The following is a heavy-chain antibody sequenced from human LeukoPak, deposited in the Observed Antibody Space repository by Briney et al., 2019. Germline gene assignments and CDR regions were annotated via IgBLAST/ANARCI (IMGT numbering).Heavy chain of an antibody. J-gene: IGHJ4*02. V-gene: IGHV3-53*01. CDR1: GFTVSSNY. CDR2: ITDSGGST. CDR3: ARTGYNYGTPLNY. Sequence: GGSLRLSCAASGFTVSSNYMSWVRQGPGKGLEWVSGITDSGGSTYNAGSVKGRFTISRDNSKNTLYLQMKSLRAEDTAIYYCARTGYNYGTPLNYWGQGTLVTVSS. D-gene: IGHD5-18*01.